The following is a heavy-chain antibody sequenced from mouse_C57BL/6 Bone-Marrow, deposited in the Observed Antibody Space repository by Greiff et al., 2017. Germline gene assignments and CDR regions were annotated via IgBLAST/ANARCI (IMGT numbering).Heavy chain of an antibody. CDR1: GFTFSDYY. CDR3: ARDVELGRGGYYFDY. Sequence: EVQVVESEGGLVQPGSSMKLSCTASGFTFSDYYMAWVRQVPEKGLEWVANINYDGSSTYYLDSLKSRFIISRDNAKNILYLQMGSLKSEDTATYYCARDVELGRGGYYFDYWGQGTTLTVSS. J-gene: IGHJ2*01. V-gene: IGHV5-16*01. CDR2: INYDGSST. D-gene: IGHD4-1*01.